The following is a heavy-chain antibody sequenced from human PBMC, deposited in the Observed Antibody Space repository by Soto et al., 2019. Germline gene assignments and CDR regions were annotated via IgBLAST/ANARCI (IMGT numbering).Heavy chain of an antibody. V-gene: IGHV1-69*12. CDR1: GGTVNSYG. J-gene: IGHJ4*02. Sequence: QVQLVQSGAEVKRPGSSVKVSCKASGGTVNSYGISWVRQAPGQGLEWMGGIIPIFGTTNYAQKFQGRVTSTADESTNAAYMELSSRRGEDTAVYYCAKGGSLYAMSPYFVSWGQGTLVTVSS. D-gene: IGHD2-8*01. CDR3: AKGGSLYAMSPYFVS. CDR2: IIPIFGTT.